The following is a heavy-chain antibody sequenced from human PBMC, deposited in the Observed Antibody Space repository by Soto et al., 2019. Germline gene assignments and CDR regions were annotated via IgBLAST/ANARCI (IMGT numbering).Heavy chain of an antibody. CDR1: GFTFSRYS. V-gene: IGHV3-21*01. J-gene: IGHJ4*02. CDR3: ARESEDLTSNFDY. Sequence: LRLSCAASGFTFSRYSMNWVRQAPGKGLEWVSSISSTTNYIYYADPMKGRFTVSRDNAKNSVYPDMNSLSAEDTAVYYCARESEDLTSNFDYWGQGTLVTVSS. CDR2: ISSTTNYI.